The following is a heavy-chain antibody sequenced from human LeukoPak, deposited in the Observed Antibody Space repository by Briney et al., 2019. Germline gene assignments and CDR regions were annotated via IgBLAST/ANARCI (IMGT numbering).Heavy chain of an antibody. CDR1: GFTFSSYS. V-gene: IGHV3-21*01. CDR3: ARDPNGYSSSWYWFDP. CDR2: ISSSSSYI. J-gene: IGHJ5*02. Sequence: GGSLRLSCAASGFTFSSYSMTWVRQAPGKGLEWVSSISSSSSYIYYADSVKGRFTISRDNAKNSLYLQMNSLRAEDTAVYYCARDPNGYSSSWYWFDPWGQGTLVTVSS. D-gene: IGHD6-13*01.